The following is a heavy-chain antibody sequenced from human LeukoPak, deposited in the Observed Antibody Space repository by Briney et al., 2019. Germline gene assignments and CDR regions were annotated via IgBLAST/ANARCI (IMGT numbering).Heavy chain of an antibody. Sequence: GRTLRLSCAASGFTFSSYAMSWVRQAPAKALEWVSAISGSGGSTYYADSVKGRFTISRDNSKNTLYLQMNSLRAEDTAVYYCAKTGDYVWGSYRPSLGDAFDIWGQGTMVTVSS. V-gene: IGHV3-23*01. CDR2: ISGSGGST. J-gene: IGHJ3*02. CDR3: AKTGDYVWGSYRPSLGDAFDI. CDR1: GFTFSSYA. D-gene: IGHD3-16*02.